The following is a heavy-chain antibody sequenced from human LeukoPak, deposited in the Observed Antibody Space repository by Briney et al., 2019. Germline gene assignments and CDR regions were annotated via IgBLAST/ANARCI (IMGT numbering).Heavy chain of an antibody. CDR2: MNPNSGNT. CDR1: GYTFTSYD. J-gene: IGHJ6*03. V-gene: IGHV1-8*01. Sequence: AASVKVSCKASGYTFTSYDINWVRQATGRGLEWMGWMNPNSGNTGYAQKFQGRVTMTRNTSISTAYMELSSLRSEDTAVYYCARGKRGYSGYDYYYYYMDVWGKGTTVTISS. D-gene: IGHD5-12*01. CDR3: ARGKRGYSGYDYYYYYMDV.